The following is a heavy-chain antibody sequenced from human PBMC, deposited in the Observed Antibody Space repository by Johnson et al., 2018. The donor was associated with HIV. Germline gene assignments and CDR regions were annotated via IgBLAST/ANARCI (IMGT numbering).Heavy chain of an antibody. CDR3: ARDKCSGGSCYDDDVFDI. V-gene: IGHV3-7*01. J-gene: IGHJ3*02. CDR1: GFTFSSYA. D-gene: IGHD2-15*01. Sequence: VQLVESGGGVVQPGRSLRLSCAASGFTFSSYAMHWVRQAPGKGLEWVANIKQDGSEKYYVESVKGRFTISRDNAKNSLDLQMNSLRAEDTAVYYCARDKCSGGSCYDDDVFDIWGQGTMVTVSS. CDR2: IKQDGSEK.